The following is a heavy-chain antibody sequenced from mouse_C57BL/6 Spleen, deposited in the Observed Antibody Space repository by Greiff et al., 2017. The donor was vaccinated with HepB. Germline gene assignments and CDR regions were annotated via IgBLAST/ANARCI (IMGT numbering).Heavy chain of an antibody. CDR1: GFSFNTYA. J-gene: IGHJ4*01. V-gene: IGHV10-1*01. CDR2: IRSKSNNYAT. Sequence: GGGLVQPKGSLKLSCAASGFSFNTYAMNWVRQAPGKGLEWVARIRSKSNNYATYYADSVKDRFTISRDDSESMLYLQMNNLKTEDTAMYYCVRHGGHAMDYWGQGTSVTVSS. CDR3: VRHGGHAMDY. D-gene: IGHD1-1*02.